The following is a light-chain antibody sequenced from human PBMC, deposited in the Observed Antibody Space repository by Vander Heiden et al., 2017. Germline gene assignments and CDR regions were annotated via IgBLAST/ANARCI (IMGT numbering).Light chain of an antibody. CDR3: QQDYSIPYT. Sequence: DIVMTQSPDSLAVSLGERATINCKSSQSVLYSSNNKNYLAWYQHKPGQPPKLLFYWASTRESGVPDRFSGSGSGTDFTLTISSLQAEDVAVYYCQQDYSIPYTFGQGTKLEIK. CDR1: QSVLYSSNNKNY. J-gene: IGKJ2*01. CDR2: WAS. V-gene: IGKV4-1*01.